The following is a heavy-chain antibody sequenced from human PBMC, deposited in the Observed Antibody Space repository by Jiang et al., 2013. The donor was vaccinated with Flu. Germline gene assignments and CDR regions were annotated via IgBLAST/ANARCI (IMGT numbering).Heavy chain of an antibody. J-gene: IGHJ4*02. D-gene: IGHD4-23*01. Sequence: GLVKPSQTLSLTCNVSGGSISSGGSYWSWIRQHPGKGLEWIGYIYYTGSTYYNPSLKSRVIISVDTSKNQFSLKLRSVTAADTAVYYCARETGDGGDFDYWGQGTLVTVSS. V-gene: IGHV4-31*03. CDR3: ARETGDGGDFDY. CDR2: IYYTGST. CDR1: GGSISSGGSY.